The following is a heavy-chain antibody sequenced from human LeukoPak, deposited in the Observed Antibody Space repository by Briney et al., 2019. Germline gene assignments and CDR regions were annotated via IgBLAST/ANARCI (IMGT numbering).Heavy chain of an antibody. D-gene: IGHD6-13*01. Sequence: GVSLRLSCAASGFTVSSNYMSWVRQAPGKGLEWVPVIYSGGSTYYADSVKGRFTISRDNSKNTLYLQMNSLRAEDTAVYYCARIISSWVYFDYWGQGTLVTVSS. V-gene: IGHV3-66*01. CDR1: GFTVSSNY. CDR2: IYSGGST. J-gene: IGHJ4*02. CDR3: ARIISSWVYFDY.